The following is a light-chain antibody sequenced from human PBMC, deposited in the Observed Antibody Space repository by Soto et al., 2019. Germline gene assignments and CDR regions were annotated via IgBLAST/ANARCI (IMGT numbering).Light chain of an antibody. CDR3: QQCGGSTPIT. V-gene: IGKV3-20*01. J-gene: IGKJ5*01. CDR1: QSVSSTY. Sequence: ETVLTQSPGTLSLSPGERATLSCRASQSVSSTYFSWYQQKPGQAPRLLSFGASSRATAIPDRFSGSGSGTDFTLTITRLEPEDFAVYYCQQCGGSTPITFGQGTRLEIK. CDR2: GAS.